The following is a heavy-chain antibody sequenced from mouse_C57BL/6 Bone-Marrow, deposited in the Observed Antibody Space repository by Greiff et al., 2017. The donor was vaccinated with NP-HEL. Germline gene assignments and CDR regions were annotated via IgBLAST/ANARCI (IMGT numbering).Heavy chain of an antibody. D-gene: IGHD1-1*01. J-gene: IGHJ4*01. V-gene: IGHV1-54*01. CDR1: GYAFTNYL. CDR3: ARLPTVVATGTRAMDY. Sequence: VQLQQSGAELVRPGTSVKVSCKASGYAFTNYLIEWVKQRPGQGLEWIGVINPGSGGTNYNEKFKGKATLTADKSSSTAYMQLSSLTSEDSAVYFCARLPTVVATGTRAMDYWGQGTSVTVSS. CDR2: INPGSGGT.